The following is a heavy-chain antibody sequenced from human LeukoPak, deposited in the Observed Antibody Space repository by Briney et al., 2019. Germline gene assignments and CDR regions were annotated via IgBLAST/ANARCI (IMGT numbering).Heavy chain of an antibody. CDR1: GFTFSDYY. J-gene: IGHJ5*02. Sequence: GGSLRLSCAASGFTFSDYYMSWIRQAPGKGLEWVSYISSSSSYTNYADSVNGRFTISRDNAKNSLYLQMNSLRAEDTAVYYCAVRRITMVRGVIGPDWFDPWGHGTLVTVSS. CDR3: AVRRITMVRGVIGPDWFDP. CDR2: ISSSSSYT. V-gene: IGHV3-11*06. D-gene: IGHD3-10*01.